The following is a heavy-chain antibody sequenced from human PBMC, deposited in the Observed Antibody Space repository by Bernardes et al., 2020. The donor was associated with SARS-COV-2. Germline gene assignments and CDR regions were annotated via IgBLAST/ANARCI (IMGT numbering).Heavy chain of an antibody. V-gene: IGHV3-11*06. CDR3: ARDLLTGSSNDGVDV. Sequence: GGSLRLSCAASGFTFSDYFMSWFRRAPGKGLEWLSYISTSGSYTNYADSVKGRFTISRDNARNSLYLQMNNLRAEDTAVYYCARDLLTGSSNDGVDVWGQGTLVTVSS. D-gene: IGHD3-9*01. J-gene: IGHJ4*02. CDR1: GFTFSDYF. CDR2: ISTSGSYT.